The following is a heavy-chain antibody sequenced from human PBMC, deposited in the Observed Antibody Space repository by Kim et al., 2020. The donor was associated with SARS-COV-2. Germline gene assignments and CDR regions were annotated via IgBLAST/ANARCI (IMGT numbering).Heavy chain of an antibody. CDR3: ARASGSYGSPFDY. Sequence: YAQKLQGRVTMTTDTSTSTAYMELRSLRSDDTAVYYCARASGSYGSPFDYWGQGTLVTVSS. V-gene: IGHV1-18*01. D-gene: IGHD1-26*01. J-gene: IGHJ4*02.